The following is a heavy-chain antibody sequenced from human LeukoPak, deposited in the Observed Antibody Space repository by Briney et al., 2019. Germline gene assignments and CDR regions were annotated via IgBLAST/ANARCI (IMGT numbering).Heavy chain of an antibody. Sequence: ASVKVSCKASGYTFTGYYMHWVRQAPGQGLEWMGWINPNSGGTNYAQKSQGRVTMTRDTSISTAYMELSRLRSDDTAVYYCAREWEYCSSTSCYLDYWGQGTLVTVSS. CDR2: INPNSGGT. D-gene: IGHD2-2*01. CDR3: AREWEYCSSTSCYLDY. CDR1: GYTFTGYY. V-gene: IGHV1-2*02. J-gene: IGHJ4*02.